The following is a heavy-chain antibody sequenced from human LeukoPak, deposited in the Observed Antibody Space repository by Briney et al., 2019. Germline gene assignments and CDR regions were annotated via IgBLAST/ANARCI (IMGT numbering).Heavy chain of an antibody. Sequence: ASVKVSCKGSAHSFRSHGINWVRQAPGQGLEWMGWISGYNGNTNYAQMVQGRVTMTTDTSTSTAYMELRSLRSDDTAMYYCARDVGDIVTIPAAITVPWGQGTLVTVSS. V-gene: IGHV1-18*01. CDR2: ISGYNGNT. CDR3: ARDVGDIVTIPAAITVP. CDR1: AHSFRSHG. J-gene: IGHJ5*02. D-gene: IGHD2-2*01.